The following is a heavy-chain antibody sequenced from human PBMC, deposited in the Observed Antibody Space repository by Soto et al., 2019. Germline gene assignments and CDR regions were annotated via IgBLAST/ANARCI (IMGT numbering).Heavy chain of an antibody. Sequence: SETLSLTCAVYGGSFSGYYWSWIRQPPGKGLEWIGEINHSGSTNYNPSLKSRVTISVDTSKNQFSLKLSSVTAADTAVYYCARGGGRGYSYGYYYYYGMDVWGQGTTVTVSS. D-gene: IGHD5-18*01. CDR1: GGSFSGYY. CDR2: INHSGST. CDR3: ARGGGRGYSYGYYYYYGMDV. J-gene: IGHJ6*02. V-gene: IGHV4-34*01.